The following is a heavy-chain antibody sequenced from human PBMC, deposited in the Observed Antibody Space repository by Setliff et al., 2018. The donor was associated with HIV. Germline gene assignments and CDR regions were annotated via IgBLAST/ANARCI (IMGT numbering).Heavy chain of an antibody. CDR1: GFSFSNYA. D-gene: IGHD5-18*01. CDR2: ISGNGGNT. CDR3: ARVGFSSRHTGDFFDS. V-gene: IGHV3-64D*09. J-gene: IGHJ4*02. Sequence: GGSLRLSCSASGFSFSNYAMHWVRQAPGKGLEYVSAISGNGGNTYYTDSVKGRFTISRDNAKNTLYLQMSSLTSEDTALYYCARVGFSSRHTGDFFDSWGQGTLVTVSS.